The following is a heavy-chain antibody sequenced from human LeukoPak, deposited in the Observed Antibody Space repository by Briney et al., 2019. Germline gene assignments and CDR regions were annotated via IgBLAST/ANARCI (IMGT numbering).Heavy chain of an antibody. CDR1: GYRFTIYW. D-gene: IGHD2-15*01. CDR3: ARVDCSSGSCFLAGWFDP. CDR2: VYPGDSDI. V-gene: IGHV5-51*01. J-gene: IGHJ5*02. Sequence: GESLKISCKGSGYRFTIYWIAWVRQMPGKGLEWMGMVYPGDSDIIYNPSFRGQVTLSADKSISTAYLQWSSLQASDTGLYYCARVDCSSGSCFLAGWFDPWGQGTLVTVSS.